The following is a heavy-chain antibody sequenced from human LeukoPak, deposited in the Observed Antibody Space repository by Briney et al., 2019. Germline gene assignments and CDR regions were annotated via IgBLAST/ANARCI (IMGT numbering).Heavy chain of an antibody. Sequence: SGNASCQASGGSFSRYTISWVRQAPGQGLEWVGGIIPILGIANYAQKFQGRVTIHEDKSTSTAYMELSNLRSEDTAVYYCAGDLYCGGDCYSNRCDPWGQGTLVTVSS. D-gene: IGHD2-21*02. CDR2: IIPILGIA. J-gene: IGHJ5*02. V-gene: IGHV1-69*04. CDR1: GGSFSRYT. CDR3: AGDLYCGGDCYSNRCDP.